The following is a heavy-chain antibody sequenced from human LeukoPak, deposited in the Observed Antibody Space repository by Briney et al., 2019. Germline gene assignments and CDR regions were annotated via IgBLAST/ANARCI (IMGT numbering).Heavy chain of an antibody. D-gene: IGHD3-10*01. V-gene: IGHV3-20*04. CDR1: GLTFSDQA. J-gene: IGHJ4*02. CDR2: INAGFT. CDR3: VGRVKRAFDY. Sequence: PGGSLRLSCAASGLTFSDQAMTWVRQAPGKGPECVSSINAGFTDYINSVKGRFTISIDKAKNTLYLQMDSLRAADTAVYYCVGRVKRAFDYWGPGTRVTVSS.